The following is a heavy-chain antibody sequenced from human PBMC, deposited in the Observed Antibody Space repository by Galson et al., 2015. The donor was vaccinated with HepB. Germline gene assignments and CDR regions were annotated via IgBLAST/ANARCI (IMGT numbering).Heavy chain of an antibody. V-gene: IGHV1-69-2*01. CDR3: ATVGPAAYYYMDV. J-gene: IGHJ6*03. CDR2: VDPEDGET. D-gene: IGHD2-2*01. CDR1: GGTFSSYA. Sequence: VKVSCKASGGTFSSYAISWVRQAPGKGLEWMGLVDPEDGETIYAEKFQGRVTITADTSTDTAYMELSSLRSEDAAVYYCATVGPAAYYYMDVWGKGTTVTVSS.